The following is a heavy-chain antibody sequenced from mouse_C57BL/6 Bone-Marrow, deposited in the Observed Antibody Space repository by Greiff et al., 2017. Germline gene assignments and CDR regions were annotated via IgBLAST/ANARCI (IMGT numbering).Heavy chain of an antibody. CDR2: IHPNSGST. CDR3: ARTGAPYYAMDY. CDR1: GYTFTSYW. Sequence: QVQLQQPGAELVKPGASVKLSCKASGYTFTSYWMHWVKQRPGQGLEWIGMIHPNSGSTNYNEKFKSKATLTVDNSSSTAYMQLSSLTSEDSAVYYCARTGAPYYAMDYWGQGTSVTVSS. V-gene: IGHV1-64*01. J-gene: IGHJ4*01.